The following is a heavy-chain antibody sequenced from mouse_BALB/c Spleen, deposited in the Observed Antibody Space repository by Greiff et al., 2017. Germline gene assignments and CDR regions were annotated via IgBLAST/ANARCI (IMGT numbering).Heavy chain of an antibody. CDR2: ISDGGSYT. J-gene: IGHJ4*01. V-gene: IGHV5-4*02. D-gene: IGHD2-2*01. CDR1: GITFSDYY. CDR3: ARDRDYGYDGAMDY. Sequence: EVKLVESGGGLVKPGGSLKLSCAASGITFSDYYMYWVRQTPEKRLEWVATISDGGSYTYYPDSVKGRFTISRDNAKNNLYLQMSSLKSEDTAMYYCARDRDYGYDGAMDYWGQGTSVTVSS.